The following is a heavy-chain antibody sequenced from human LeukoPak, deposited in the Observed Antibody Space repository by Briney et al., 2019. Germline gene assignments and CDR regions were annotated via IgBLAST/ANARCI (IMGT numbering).Heavy chain of an antibody. CDR1: GFTFSSYA. D-gene: IGHD2-15*01. CDR3: AREVVVAATDWFDP. V-gene: IGHV3-23*01. CDR2: INDPGGST. Sequence: GGSLRLSCAASGFTFSSYAMSWVRQAPGKGLEWVSTINDPGGSTYYADSVKGRFTISRDNSKNTLYLQMNSLRAEDTAVYYCAREVVVAATDWFDPWGQGTLVTVSS. J-gene: IGHJ5*02.